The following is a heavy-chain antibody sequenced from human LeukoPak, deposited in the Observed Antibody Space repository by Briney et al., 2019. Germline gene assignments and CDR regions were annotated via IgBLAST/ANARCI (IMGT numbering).Heavy chain of an antibody. J-gene: IGHJ4*02. CDR1: GFTFSSYG. Sequence: GGSLRLSCAASGFTFSSYGMSWVRQAPGKGLDWVADIKPDGSKKHYADSVKGRFTISRDNSKNSLWLQMNSLRAEDTAVYYCAIDQWGQFTAVALTPYFDCWGQGTLVTVSP. D-gene: IGHD6-19*01. CDR3: AIDQWGQFTAVALTPYFDC. V-gene: IGHV3-7*01. CDR2: IKPDGSKK.